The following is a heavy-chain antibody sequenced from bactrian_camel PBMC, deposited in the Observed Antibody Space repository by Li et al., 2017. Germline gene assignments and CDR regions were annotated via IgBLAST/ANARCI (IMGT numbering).Heavy chain of an antibody. Sequence: VESGGGSVQAGGSLNISCAVAPRYIYSGCGMAWYRQAQDKERELVASITHNGTNEIITYVDAVKGRFTISRDNTDNTLHLQMNSLKPEDTAKYYCTSSKDQTYCGLSLSPTYWGQGTQVTVS. CDR2: ITHNGTNEII. D-gene: IGHD2*01. V-gene: IGHV3S53*01. J-gene: IGHJ4*01. CDR1: RYIYSGCG. CDR3: TSSKDQTYCGLSLSPTY.